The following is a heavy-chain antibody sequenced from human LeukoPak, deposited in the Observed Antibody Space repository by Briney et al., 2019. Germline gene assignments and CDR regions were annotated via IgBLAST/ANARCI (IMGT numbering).Heavy chain of an antibody. CDR3: AKATGERHY. CDR2: ISGSGGTT. J-gene: IGHJ4*02. Sequence: GGSLRLSCAASGFTFSSYAMSWARQAPGKGLEWVSAISGSGGTTYYADSVQGRFTISRDNSKSTLYLQMHSLRAEDTAVYYCAKATGERHYWGQGTLVTVSS. D-gene: IGHD7-27*01. CDR1: GFTFSSYA. V-gene: IGHV3-23*01.